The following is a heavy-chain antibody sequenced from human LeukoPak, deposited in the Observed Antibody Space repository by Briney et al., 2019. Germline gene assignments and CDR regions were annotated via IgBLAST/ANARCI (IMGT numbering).Heavy chain of an antibody. CDR3: ARDLDQPSGY. Sequence: GASLRLSCAASGFTFSTYWMHWVRQAPGKGLVWVSRINRDGTNTGYADSVRGRFTISRDNAENTLYLQMNSLRAEDTAVYYCARDLDQPSGYWGQGTLATVSS. V-gene: IGHV3-74*01. J-gene: IGHJ4*02. CDR1: GFTFSTYW. CDR2: INRDGTNT. D-gene: IGHD1-14*01.